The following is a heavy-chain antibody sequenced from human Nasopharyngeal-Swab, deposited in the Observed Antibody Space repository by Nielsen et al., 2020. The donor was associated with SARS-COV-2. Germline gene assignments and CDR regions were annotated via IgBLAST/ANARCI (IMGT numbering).Heavy chain of an antibody. CDR3: AAAQEYYDYVWGSYRQSYAFDI. J-gene: IGHJ3*02. V-gene: IGHV1-58*01. CDR2: IVVGSGNT. CDR1: GCTFTSSA. Sequence: SVKVSCKGSGCTFTSSAGQWVRQARGQRLEWIGWIVVGSGNTNYAQKFQERVTITRDMSTSTAYMELSSLRSEDTAVYYCAAAQEYYDYVWGSYRQSYAFDIWGQGTMVTVSS. D-gene: IGHD3-16*02.